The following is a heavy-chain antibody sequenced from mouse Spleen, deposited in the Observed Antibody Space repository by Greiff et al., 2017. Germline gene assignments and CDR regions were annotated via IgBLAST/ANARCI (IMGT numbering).Heavy chain of an antibody. CDR2: INPNNGGT. D-gene: IGHD1-1*02. Sequence: EVQLQQSGPELVKPGASVKIPCKASGYTFTDYNMDWVKQSHGKSLEWIGDINPNNGGTIYNQKFKGKATLTVDKSSSTAYMELRSLTSEDTAVYYCARGGYGGDSPWFAYWGQGTLVTVSA. CDR3: ARGGYGGDSPWFAY. J-gene: IGHJ3*01. V-gene: IGHV1-18*01. CDR1: GYTFTDYN.